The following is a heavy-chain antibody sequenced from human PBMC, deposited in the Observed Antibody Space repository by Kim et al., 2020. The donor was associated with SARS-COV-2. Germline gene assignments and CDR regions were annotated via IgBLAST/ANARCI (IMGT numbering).Heavy chain of an antibody. D-gene: IGHD6-13*01. CDR2: MNPNSGNT. Sequence: ASVKVSCKASGYTFTSYDINWVRQATGQGLEWMGWMNPNSGNTGYAQKFQGRVTMTRNTSISTAYMELSSLRSEDTAVYYCASGDVAAAGTGYYYYGMDVWGQGTTVTVSS. V-gene: IGHV1-8*01. CDR3: ASGDVAAAGTGYYYYGMDV. CDR1: GYTFTSYD. J-gene: IGHJ6*02.